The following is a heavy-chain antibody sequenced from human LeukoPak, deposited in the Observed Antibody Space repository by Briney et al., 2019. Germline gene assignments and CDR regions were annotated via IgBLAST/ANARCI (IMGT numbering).Heavy chain of an antibody. J-gene: IGHJ4*02. V-gene: IGHV3-23*01. CDR3: AKDTFNYGSGSTNFDY. CDR1: GFTFKNFA. CDR2: ISGSGGST. Sequence: GGSLRLSCAASGFTFKNFAMSWVRQGPGKGLEWVSSISGSGGSTYHADSVKGRFTISRDNSKNTLDLQMKSLRAEDTAVYYCAKDTFNYGSGSTNFDYWGQGTLVTVS. D-gene: IGHD3-10*01.